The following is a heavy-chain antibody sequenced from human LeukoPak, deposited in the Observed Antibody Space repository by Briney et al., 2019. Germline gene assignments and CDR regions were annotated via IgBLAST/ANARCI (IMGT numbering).Heavy chain of an antibody. Sequence: GGSLRLSCAASVFTFSSYSMNWVRQAPGKGLEWVSSISCSSRYIYYADSEKGRFTSSRDNAKNSLYLQMNSLRAEDTAVYYCARGRDSSGYLSPYAFDIWGQGTMVTVSS. CDR1: VFTFSSYS. V-gene: IGHV3-21*01. J-gene: IGHJ3*02. D-gene: IGHD3-22*01. CDR2: ISCSSRYI. CDR3: ARGRDSSGYLSPYAFDI.